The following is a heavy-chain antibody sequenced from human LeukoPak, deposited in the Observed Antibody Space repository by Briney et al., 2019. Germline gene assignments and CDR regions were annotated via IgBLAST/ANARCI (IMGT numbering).Heavy chain of an antibody. V-gene: IGHV3-20*04. D-gene: IGHD6-13*01. CDR3: ARGTLKAAATDFDY. CDR1: GFTFSDYY. J-gene: IGHJ4*02. Sequence: RSGGSLRLSCAASGFTFSDYYMSWVRQAPGKGLEWVSGINWNGGSTGYADSVKGRFTISRDNAKNSLYLQMNSLRAEDTALYYCARGTLKAAATDFDYWGQGTLVTVSS. CDR2: INWNGGST.